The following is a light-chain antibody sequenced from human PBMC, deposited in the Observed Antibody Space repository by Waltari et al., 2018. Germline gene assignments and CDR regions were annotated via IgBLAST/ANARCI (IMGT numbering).Light chain of an antibody. CDR1: TIDVGYFSH. CDR2: DLA. Sequence: QSALPQPRSVSRSSGQSVTISGTVTTIDVGYFSHLSWYQQHPSKAPNLMIYDLARRPSGVPDRFSGSKSGNTASLTISGLQAEDEADYYCCSYAASYYVFGTGTKVTVL. J-gene: IGLJ1*01. CDR3: CSYAASYYV. V-gene: IGLV2-11*01.